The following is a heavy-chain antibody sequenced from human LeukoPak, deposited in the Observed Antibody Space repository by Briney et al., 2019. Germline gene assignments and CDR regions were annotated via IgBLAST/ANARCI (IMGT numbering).Heavy chain of an antibody. V-gene: IGHV4-59*08. Sequence: PSETLSLTCTVSGGSISNYYWSWIRQPPGKGLEWIGYIYYRGSTNYNPSLKSRVTISVDTSKNQFSLELSSVTAADTAVYYCARVHSGYDFGNRKYYYFDYWGQGTLVTVSS. CDR3: ARVHSGYDFGNRKYYYFDY. D-gene: IGHD5-12*01. J-gene: IGHJ4*01. CDR1: GGSISNYY. CDR2: IYYRGST.